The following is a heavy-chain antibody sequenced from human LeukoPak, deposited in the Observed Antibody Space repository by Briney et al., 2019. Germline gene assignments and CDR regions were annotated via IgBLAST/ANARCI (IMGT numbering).Heavy chain of an antibody. D-gene: IGHD1-26*01. V-gene: IGHV3-23*01. Sequence: GGFLRLSCAASGFTFSSYAMSWVRQAPGKGLEWVSAISGSGGSTYYADSVKGRFTISRDDSKNTLYLQMNSLRAEDTAVYYCAKSRWELREFDYWGQGTLVTVSS. CDR3: AKSRWELREFDY. CDR1: GFTFSSYA. CDR2: ISGSGGST. J-gene: IGHJ4*02.